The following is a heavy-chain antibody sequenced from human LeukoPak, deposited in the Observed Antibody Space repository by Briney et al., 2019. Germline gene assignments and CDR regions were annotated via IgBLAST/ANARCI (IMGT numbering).Heavy chain of an antibody. CDR1: GYSFTSYW. CDR3: ARRGYRSGANAFDI. V-gene: IGHV5-51*01. CDR2: IYPGDSDT. J-gene: IGHJ3*02. Sequence: GESLKISCEGSGYSFTSYWIGWVRQKAGESLEWVGIIYPGDSDTRYSPSFQGQVTISADKSISTAYLQWSSLKASDTAMYYCARRGYRSGANAFDIWGQGTMVTVSS. D-gene: IGHD6-19*01.